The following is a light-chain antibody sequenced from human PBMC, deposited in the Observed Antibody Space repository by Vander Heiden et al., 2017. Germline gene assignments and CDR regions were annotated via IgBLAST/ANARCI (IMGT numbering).Light chain of an antibody. J-gene: IGLJ1*01. CDR3: GTWDDSLSAYV. V-gene: IGLV1-51*01. Sequence: QSVLTQPPSVSAAPGQKVTISCSGGSPNIGNNYISWYQQLPGTAPQLLIYDNNKRPSGIPDRVAGSKSGTSATLGITGLQTGDEADYYCGTWDDSLSAYVFGTGTKVTVL. CDR2: DNN. CDR1: SPNIGNNY.